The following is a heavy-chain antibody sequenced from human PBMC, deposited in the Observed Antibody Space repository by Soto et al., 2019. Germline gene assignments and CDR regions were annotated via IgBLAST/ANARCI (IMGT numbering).Heavy chain of an antibody. Sequence: QLQLMQSGPEVKKPGASLKVSCKASGYSFTSYGISWVRQAPGRGLEWMGWISGYNGNTNYEQKFKGRVTMTTDAATSTAYMELRSLASDDTAVYYCAKDNTATSPSRYLFGMDVWGPGTTVTVSS. CDR1: GYSFTSYG. J-gene: IGHJ6*02. CDR3: AKDNTATSPSRYLFGMDV. CDR2: ISGYNGNT. D-gene: IGHD4-17*01. V-gene: IGHV1-18*01.